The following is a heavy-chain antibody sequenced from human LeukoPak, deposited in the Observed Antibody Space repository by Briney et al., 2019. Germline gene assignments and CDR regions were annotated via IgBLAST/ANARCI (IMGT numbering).Heavy chain of an antibody. CDR3: ARGGYSYGYLVASTVDY. Sequence: RPGGSLRLSCEVSGFTFTSYSMNWVRQAPGKGLEWVSGINWNGGSTGYADSVKGRFTISRDNAKNSLYLQMNSLRAEDTALYYCARGGYSYGYLVASTVDYWGQGTLVTVSS. V-gene: IGHV3-20*04. D-gene: IGHD5-18*01. CDR1: GFTFTSYS. CDR2: INWNGGST. J-gene: IGHJ4*02.